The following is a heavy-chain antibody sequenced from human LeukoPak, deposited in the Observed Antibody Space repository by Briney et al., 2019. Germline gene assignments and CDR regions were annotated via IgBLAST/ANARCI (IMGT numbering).Heavy chain of an antibody. Sequence: ASVKVSCKASGGTFSSYAISWVRQAPGQGVEWMGRIIPILGIANYAQKFQGRVTINADKSTSTAYMELSSLRSEDTAVYYCARAGINYGSGSIDYWGQGTLVTVSS. D-gene: IGHD3-10*01. J-gene: IGHJ4*02. CDR2: IIPILGIA. CDR1: GGTFSSYA. V-gene: IGHV1-69*04. CDR3: ARAGINYGSGSIDY.